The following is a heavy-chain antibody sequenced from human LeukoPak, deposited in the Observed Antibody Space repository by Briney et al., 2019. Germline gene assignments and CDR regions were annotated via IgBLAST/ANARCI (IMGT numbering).Heavy chain of an antibody. J-gene: IGHJ5*02. V-gene: IGHV3-30*01. D-gene: IGHD1-7*01. CDR1: GFTFSSYA. CDR2: ISYDGSNK. Sequence: GGSLRLSCAASGFTFSSYAMHWVRQAPGKGLEWVAVISYDGSNKYYADSVKGRFTISRDNSKNTLYLQMNSLRAEDTAVYYCARPGTTTYNWFDPWGQGTLVTVSS. CDR3: ARPGTTTYNWFDP.